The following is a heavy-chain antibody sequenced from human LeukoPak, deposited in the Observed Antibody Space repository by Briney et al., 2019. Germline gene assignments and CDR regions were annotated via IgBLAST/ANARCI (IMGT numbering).Heavy chain of an antibody. CDR2: INAGNGNT. V-gene: IGHV1-3*01. D-gene: IGHD3-16*01. CDR1: GYTFTSYA. J-gene: IGHJ4*02. Sequence: ASVKVSCKASGYTFTSYAMHWVRQAPGPRLEWMGWINAGNGNTKYSQKFQGRVTINRDTSASTAYMELSSLRSEDTAVYYCARVIGWGYYFDYWGQGTLVTVSS. CDR3: ARVIGWGYYFDY.